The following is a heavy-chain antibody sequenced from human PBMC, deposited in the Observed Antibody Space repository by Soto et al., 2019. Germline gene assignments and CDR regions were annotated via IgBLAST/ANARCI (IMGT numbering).Heavy chain of an antibody. J-gene: IGHJ4*02. V-gene: IGHV1-18*01. CDR3: ARAREDYATSGYYYYFDY. CDR1: GYTFTNYG. CDR2: ISSYYGNT. Sequence: ASVKVSCKPSGYTFTNYGITWVRQAPGQGLEWMGWISSYYGNTNYAQKLQGRVTMTTDTSTSTAYMELRSLRSDDTAVYYCARAREDYATSGYYYYFDYWGQGTLVTVSS. D-gene: IGHD3-22*01.